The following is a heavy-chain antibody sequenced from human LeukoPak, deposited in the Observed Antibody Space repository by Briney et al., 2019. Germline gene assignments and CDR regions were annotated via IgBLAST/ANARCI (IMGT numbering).Heavy chain of an antibody. Sequence: PSETLSLTCTVSGYSISSGYYWGWIRQPPGKGLEWTGSIDHSGSTYYNPSLKSRVTMSVDTSKNQFSLKLSSVTAADTAVYYCARDYRELYYYYYMDVWGKGTTVTISS. J-gene: IGHJ6*03. D-gene: IGHD1-7*01. CDR1: GYSISSGYY. CDR2: IDHSGST. CDR3: ARDYRELYYYYYMDV. V-gene: IGHV4-38-2*02.